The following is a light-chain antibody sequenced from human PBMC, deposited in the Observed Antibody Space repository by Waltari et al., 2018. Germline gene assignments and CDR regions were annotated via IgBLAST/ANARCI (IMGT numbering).Light chain of an antibody. CDR1: ALSKQY. J-gene: IGLJ2*01. V-gene: IGLV3-25*03. CDR3: QSADSSGSVV. Sequence: SFELTQPPSLSVSPGQTARITCSGDALSKQYAHWHQQRPGLAPVLVIYKDTERPSGIPERFSGSSSGTTVMLTISGVQAEDEADYYCQSADSSGSVVFGGGTKLTVL. CDR2: KDT.